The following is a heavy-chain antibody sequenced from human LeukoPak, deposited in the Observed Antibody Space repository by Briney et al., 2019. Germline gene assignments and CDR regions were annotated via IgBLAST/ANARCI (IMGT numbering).Heavy chain of an antibody. CDR2: ISSSSSYI. Sequence: GGSLRLSCAASGFTFSSYSMNWVRQAPGKGLEWVSSISSSSSYIYYADSVKGRFTISRDNAKNSLYLQMNSLRAEDTAVYYCARAVVAARNYYYMDVWGKGTTVTVSS. J-gene: IGHJ6*03. D-gene: IGHD2-15*01. CDR1: GFTFSSYS. V-gene: IGHV3-21*01. CDR3: ARAVVAARNYYYMDV.